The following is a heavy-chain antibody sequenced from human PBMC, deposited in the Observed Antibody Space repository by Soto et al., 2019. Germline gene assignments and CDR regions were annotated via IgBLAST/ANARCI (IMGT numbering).Heavy chain of an antibody. CDR3: ARRYRYGHYPYYYYYMDV. CDR1: GFTLGDYG. V-gene: IGHV3-49*03. Sequence: GGSLGLSCTASGFTLGDYGMSWFRQAPGKGLEWVGFIRSKAYGGTTEYAASVKGRFTISRDDSKSIAYLQMNSLKTEDTAVYYGARRYRYGHYPYYYYYMDVWGKGTTVTVSS. D-gene: IGHD4-17*01. J-gene: IGHJ6*03. CDR2: IRSKAYGGTT.